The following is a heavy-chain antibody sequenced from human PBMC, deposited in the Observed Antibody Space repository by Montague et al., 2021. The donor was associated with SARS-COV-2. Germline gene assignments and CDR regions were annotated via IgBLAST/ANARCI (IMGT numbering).Heavy chain of an antibody. J-gene: IGHJ5*02. CDR3: ASLTLGFCSSTSCYSDWFDP. Sequence: SETLSLTCAVYGGSFSGYYWSWIRQPPGKGLEWIGEINHSGSTNYNPSLKSRVTISVDTSKNQFSLKLSSVTAADTAVYYCASLTLGFCSSTSCYSDWFDPWGRGTPVTVSS. D-gene: IGHD2-2*02. CDR1: GGSFSGYY. V-gene: IGHV4-34*01. CDR2: INHSGST.